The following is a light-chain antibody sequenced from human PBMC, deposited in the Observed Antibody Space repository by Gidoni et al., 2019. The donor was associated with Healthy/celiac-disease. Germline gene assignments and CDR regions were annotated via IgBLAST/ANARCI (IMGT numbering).Light chain of an antibody. CDR1: SSDVGGYNY. V-gene: IGLV2-14*01. CDR2: DGS. Sequence: QSALTQPASVSGSPGQSITISCTGTSSDVGGYNYVSWYQQHPGKAPKLMIYDGSNRPSGVSNRFSGSKSGNTASLTISGLQAEDEADYYCSSYTSSSTLLFGGGTKLTVL. CDR3: SSYTSSSTLL. J-gene: IGLJ3*02.